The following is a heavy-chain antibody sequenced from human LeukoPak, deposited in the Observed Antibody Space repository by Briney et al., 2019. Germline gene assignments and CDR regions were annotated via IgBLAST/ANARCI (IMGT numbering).Heavy chain of an antibody. CDR2: ISSSSSTI. V-gene: IGHV3-48*01. J-gene: IGHJ6*02. Sequence: GGSLRLSCAASGFTFSSYSMNWVRQAPGKGLEWVSYISSSSSTIYYADSVKGRFTISRDNSKNTLYLQMNSLRAEDTAVYYCARDRPMIGNYYYGMDVWGQGTTVTVSS. D-gene: IGHD3-22*01. CDR3: ARDRPMIGNYYYGMDV. CDR1: GFTFSSYS.